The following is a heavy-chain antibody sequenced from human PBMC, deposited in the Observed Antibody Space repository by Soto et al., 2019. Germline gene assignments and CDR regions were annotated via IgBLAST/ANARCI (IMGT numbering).Heavy chain of an antibody. J-gene: IGHJ5*02. CDR2: ISYDGSDK. CDR1: GFTFSSYG. CDR3: AKTAGYDYVWGSSGLDP. D-gene: IGHD3-16*01. V-gene: IGHV3-30*18. Sequence: PGGSLRLSCAGSGFTFSSYGMHWVRQATGKGLEWVAVISYDGSDKYYGDSVKGRFTISRDDSKNTLYLQMNSLRVEDTAIYYCAKTAGYDYVWGSSGLDPWGQGTLVTVSS.